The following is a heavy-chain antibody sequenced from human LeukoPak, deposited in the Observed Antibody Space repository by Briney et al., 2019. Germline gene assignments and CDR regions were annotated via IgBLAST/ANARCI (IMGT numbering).Heavy chain of an antibody. D-gene: IGHD5-12*01. CDR2: ISGSGGST. J-gene: IGHJ4*02. CDR1: GFTFSSYG. CDR3: AKDQDSGYDYVDY. V-gene: IGHV3-23*01. Sequence: PGGSLRLSCAASGFTFSSYGTSWVRQAPGKGLEWVSAISGSGGSTYYADSVKGRFTISRDNSKNTLYLQMNSLRAEDTAVYYCAKDQDSGYDYVDYWGQGTLVTVSS.